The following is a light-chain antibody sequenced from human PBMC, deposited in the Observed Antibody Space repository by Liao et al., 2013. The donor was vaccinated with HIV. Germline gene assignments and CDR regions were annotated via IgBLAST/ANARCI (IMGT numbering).Light chain of an antibody. Sequence: SYKLSQPPSLSVSPGQTANITCSEDQSGDADVSWYQQKAGQSPVLVIFQGNKRPSGIPERFSGSTSGNTATLAISGTQSMDEADYYCQAWDNSAVIFGAGTRLTVL. V-gene: IGLV3-1*01. CDR1: QSGDAD. J-gene: IGLJ2*01. CDR3: QAWDNSAVI. CDR2: QGN.